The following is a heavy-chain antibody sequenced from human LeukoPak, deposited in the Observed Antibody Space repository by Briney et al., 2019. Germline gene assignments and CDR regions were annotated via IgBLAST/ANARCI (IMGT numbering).Heavy chain of an antibody. CDR2: ISYDGSNK. D-gene: IGHD6-6*01. CDR3: ARVFVSSSSYFDY. J-gene: IGHJ4*02. V-gene: IGHV3-30-3*01. CDR1: GFTFSSYA. Sequence: GGSLRLSCAASGFTFSSYAMHWVRQAPGKGLEWVAVISYDGSNKYYADSVKGRFTISRDNSKNTLYLQMNSLRAEDTAVYYCARVFVSSSSYFDYWGQGTLVTVSS.